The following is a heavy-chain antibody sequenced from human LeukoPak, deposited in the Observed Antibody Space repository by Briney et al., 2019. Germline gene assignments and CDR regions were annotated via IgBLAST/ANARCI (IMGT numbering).Heavy chain of an antibody. V-gene: IGHV4-34*01. CDR2: INHSGST. J-gene: IGHJ4*02. CDR3: ARGATLGSSGWYYFDY. CDR1: GGSFSGYC. D-gene: IGHD6-19*01. Sequence: SETLSLTCAVYGGSFSGYCWSWIRQPPGKGLEWIGEINHSGSTNYNPSLKSRVTISVDTSKNQFSLKLSSVTAADTAVYYCARGATLGSSGWYYFDYWGQGTLVTVSS.